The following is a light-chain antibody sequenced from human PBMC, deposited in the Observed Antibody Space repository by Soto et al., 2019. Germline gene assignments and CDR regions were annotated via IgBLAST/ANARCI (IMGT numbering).Light chain of an antibody. J-gene: IGLJ2*01. Sequence: QAVVTQEPSFSVSPGGTVTLTRGLTSGSVSTTYYPSWYQQTPGQAPRTLIYSTNIRSSGVPDRFSGSILGNKAALTITGAQADDESDYHCMLHMGGGLVVFGGGSQLTVL. CDR1: SGSVSTTYY. V-gene: IGLV8-61*01. CDR3: MLHMGGGLVV. CDR2: STN.